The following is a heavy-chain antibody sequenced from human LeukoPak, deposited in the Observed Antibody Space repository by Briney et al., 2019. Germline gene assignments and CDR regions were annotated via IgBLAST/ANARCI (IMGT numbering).Heavy chain of an antibody. D-gene: IGHD3-9*01. CDR3: AKAHYDILTPSDY. J-gene: IGHJ4*02. V-gene: IGHV3-23*01. CDR2: ITDSGGNT. CDR1: GFTFDDYA. Sequence: PGGSLRLSCAASGFTFDDYAMTWVRQAPGKGLEWVSGITDSGGNTYYADSVKGRFTTSRDNSKNTVFLQMNSLRAEDTAVYYCAKAHYDILTPSDYWGQGTRVTVSS.